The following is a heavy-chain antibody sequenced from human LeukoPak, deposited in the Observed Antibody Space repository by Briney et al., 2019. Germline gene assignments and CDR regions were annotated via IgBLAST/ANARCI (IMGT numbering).Heavy chain of an antibody. CDR1: GFTFSDYY. J-gene: IGHJ4*02. CDR2: TSSSSSYT. Sequence: KPGGSLRLSCAASGFTFSDYYMSWIRQAPGQGLECVSYTSSSSSYTNYADSVKGRFTISRDNAKNSLYLQMNSLRAEDTAVYYCARVPGGGIEYWGQGTLVTVSS. D-gene: IGHD1-1*01. V-gene: IGHV3-11*05. CDR3: ARVPGGGIEY.